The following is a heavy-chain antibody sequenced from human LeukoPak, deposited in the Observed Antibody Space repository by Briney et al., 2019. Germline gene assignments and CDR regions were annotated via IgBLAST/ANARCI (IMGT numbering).Heavy chain of an antibody. CDR2: IYYSGTT. V-gene: IGHV4-61*01. CDR3: ASDGPGKWLAN. D-gene: IGHD6-19*01. Sequence: PSETLSLTCTVSGGSVSSYNYYWSWIRQPPGKGLEWIGYIYYSGTTNYNPSLKSRVTISLDTSKSQFSLRLSSVTAADTAVYYCASDGPGKWLANWGQGTLVTVSS. CDR1: GGSVSSYNYY. J-gene: IGHJ4*02.